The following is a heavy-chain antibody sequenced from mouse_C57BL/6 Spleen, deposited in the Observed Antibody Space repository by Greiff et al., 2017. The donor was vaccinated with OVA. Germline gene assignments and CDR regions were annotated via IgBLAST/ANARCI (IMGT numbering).Heavy chain of an antibody. J-gene: IGHJ4*01. Sequence: QVQLQQPGAELVRPGASVTLSCKASGYTFTDYEMHWVKRTPVHGLEWIGAIDPETGGTAYNQKFKGKAILTADKSSSTAYMELRSLTSEDSAVYYCTRRGSREYAMDYWGQGTSVTVSS. CDR1: GYTFTDYE. V-gene: IGHV1-15*01. CDR2: IDPETGGT. D-gene: IGHD1-1*01. CDR3: TRRGSREYAMDY.